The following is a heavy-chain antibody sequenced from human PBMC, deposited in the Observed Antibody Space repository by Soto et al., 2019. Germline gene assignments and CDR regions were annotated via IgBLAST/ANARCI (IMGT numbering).Heavy chain of an antibody. CDR3: ARPVEAGDDVFDI. J-gene: IGHJ3*02. CDR1: GYXSTSYL. CDR2: IDPSDSYT. Sequence: EXLKISCKCSGYXSTSYLVIWVRQMPGKGLESMGRIDPSDSYTNYSPSFQGHVTISYDKSISTAYLQLSSLKASDTAMYYCARPVEAGDDVFDIWAQGTMVTVS. D-gene: IGHD6-13*01. V-gene: IGHV5-10-1*01.